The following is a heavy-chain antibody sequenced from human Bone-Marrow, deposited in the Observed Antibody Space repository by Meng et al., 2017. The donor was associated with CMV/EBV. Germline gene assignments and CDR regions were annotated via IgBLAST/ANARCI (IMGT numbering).Heavy chain of an antibody. V-gene: IGHV4-59*01. Sequence: SETLSLTCTVSGGSISSYYWSWIRQPPGKGLEWIGYIYYSGSTNYIPSLKSRVTISVDTSKNQFSLKLSSVTAADTAVYYCARVAYSSSWYRRVDWFDPWGQGTLVTVSS. J-gene: IGHJ5*02. CDR1: GGSISSYY. CDR3: ARVAYSSSWYRRVDWFDP. CDR2: IYYSGST. D-gene: IGHD6-13*01.